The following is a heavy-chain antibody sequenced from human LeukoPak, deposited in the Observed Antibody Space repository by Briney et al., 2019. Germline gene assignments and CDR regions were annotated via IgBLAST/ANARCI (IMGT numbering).Heavy chain of an antibody. CDR1: GYRFTSYW. D-gene: IGHD6-6*01. V-gene: IGHV5-51*01. J-gene: IGHJ4*02. Sequence: HGESLKISCKGSGYRFTSYWIGWVRQMPGKGLEWMGIIYPGDSDTRYSPSFQGQVTISADKSISTAYLQWSSLKASDTAMYYCARLSKYSSSDYFDYWGQGTLVTVSS. CDR2: IYPGDSDT. CDR3: ARLSKYSSSDYFDY.